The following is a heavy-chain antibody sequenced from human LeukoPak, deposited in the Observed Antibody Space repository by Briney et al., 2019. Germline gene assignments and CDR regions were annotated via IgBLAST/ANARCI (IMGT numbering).Heavy chain of an antibody. CDR1: GYTFTGYY. V-gene: IGHV1-2*06. D-gene: IGHD6-19*01. CDR3: ARVLGSGWYGGGFDY. CDR2: INPNSGGT. J-gene: IGHJ4*02. Sequence: GASVKVSCKASGYTFTGYYMHWVRQAPGQGLEWMGRINPNSGGTNYAQKFQGRVTMIRDTSISTAYMELSRLRSDDTAVYYCARVLGSGWYGGGFDYWGQGTLVTVSS.